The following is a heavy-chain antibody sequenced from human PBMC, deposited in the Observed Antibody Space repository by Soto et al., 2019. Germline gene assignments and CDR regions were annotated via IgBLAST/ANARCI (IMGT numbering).Heavy chain of an antibody. CDR3: ARHTSTFRYYYYAMDV. J-gene: IGHJ6*01. D-gene: IGHD2-2*01. CDR2: IYPGYSDT. V-gene: IGHV5-51*01. Sequence: PGDSLKISCKGCGYTFTDYWIVWVRQLPGKGLEWMGIIYPGYSDTRYSPSFQGHVTITVDKSTNTAYLQWNTLRASDTAMYYCARHTSTFRYYYYAMDVWGQGTTVTVSS. CDR1: GYTFTDYW.